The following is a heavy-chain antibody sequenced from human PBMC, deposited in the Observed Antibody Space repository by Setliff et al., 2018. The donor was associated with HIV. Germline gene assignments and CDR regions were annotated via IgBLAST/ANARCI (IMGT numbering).Heavy chain of an antibody. CDR1: GVTFSSNNYY. J-gene: IGHJ4*02. CDR2: VFYSGST. Sequence: ASETLSLTCAVSGVTFSSNNYYWGWIRQPPGKGLEWIGTVFYSGSTSYSPPLKSRVTISVDTSKNQFSLKLKSVTAADTALYYCARLVRGGSGHYFDYWGQGKLVTVS. CDR3: ARLVRGGSGHYFDY. D-gene: IGHD3-10*01. V-gene: IGHV4-39*07.